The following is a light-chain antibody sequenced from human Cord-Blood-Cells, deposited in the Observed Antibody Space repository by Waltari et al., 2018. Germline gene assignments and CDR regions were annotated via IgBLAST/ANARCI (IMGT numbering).Light chain of an antibody. CDR2: GAS. V-gene: IGKV3-20*01. CDR1: QSVSSSY. Sequence: ENVLTQPPGTLSLSPGERATLSCRASQSVSSSYLAWYQQKPGKAPRLLIYGASSRATGIPDRFSGSGSGTDFTLTISRLEPEDFAVYYCQQYGSSPTFGQGTKVEIK. J-gene: IGKJ1*01. CDR3: QQYGSSPT.